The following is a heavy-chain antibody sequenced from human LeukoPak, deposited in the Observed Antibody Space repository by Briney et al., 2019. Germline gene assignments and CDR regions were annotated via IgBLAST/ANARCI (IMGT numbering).Heavy chain of an antibody. V-gene: IGHV3-11*04. CDR3: ARVIAVADPIFDY. CDR1: GFTFSDYY. Sequence: PGVSLRLSCAASGFTFSDYYMSWIRQAPGKGLEWVSYISSSSSTIYYADSVKGRFTISRDNAKNSLYLQMNSLRAEDTAVYYCARVIAVADPIFDYWGQGTLVTVSS. J-gene: IGHJ4*02. D-gene: IGHD6-19*01. CDR2: ISSSSSTI.